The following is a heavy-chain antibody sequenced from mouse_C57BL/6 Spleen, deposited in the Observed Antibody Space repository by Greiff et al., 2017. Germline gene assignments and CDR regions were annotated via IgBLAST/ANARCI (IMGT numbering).Heavy chain of an antibody. V-gene: IGHV1-61*01. J-gene: IGHJ2*01. D-gene: IGHD1-1*01. Sequence: VQLQQPGAELVRPGSSVKLSCKASGYTFTSYWMDWVKQRPGQGLEWIGNIYPSDSETHYNQKFKDKATLTVDKSSTTAYMQLSSLTSEDSAVDYCARRGTTVVANDYWGQGTTLTVSS. CDR1: GYTFTSYW. CDR3: ARRGTTVVANDY. CDR2: IYPSDSET.